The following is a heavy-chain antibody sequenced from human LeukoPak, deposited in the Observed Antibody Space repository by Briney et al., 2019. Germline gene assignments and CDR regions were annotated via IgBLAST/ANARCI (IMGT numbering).Heavy chain of an antibody. CDR2: INHSGST. J-gene: IGHJ4*02. CDR1: GGSFSGYY. CDR3: ARDPKIRLGELSSGY. V-gene: IGHV4-34*01. D-gene: IGHD3-16*02. Sequence: SETLSLTCAVYGGSFSGYYWSWIRQPPGKGLEWIGEINHSGSTNYNPSLKSRVTISVDTSKNQFSLKLSSVTAADTAVYYCARDPKIRLGELSSGYWGQGTLVTVSS.